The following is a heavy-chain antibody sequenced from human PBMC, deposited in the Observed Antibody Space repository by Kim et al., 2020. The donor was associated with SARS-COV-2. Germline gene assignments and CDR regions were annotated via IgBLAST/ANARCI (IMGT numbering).Heavy chain of an antibody. V-gene: IGHV1-3*01. Sequence: ASVKVSCKASGYTFTSYAMHWVRQAPGQRLEWMGWINAGSGNTKYSQKFQGRVTITRDTSASTAYMELSSLRSEDTAVYYCARGGAAAGNWFDPWGQGTLVTVSS. CDR3: ARGGAAAGNWFDP. CDR1: GYTFTSYA. J-gene: IGHJ5*02. D-gene: IGHD6-13*01. CDR2: INAGSGNT.